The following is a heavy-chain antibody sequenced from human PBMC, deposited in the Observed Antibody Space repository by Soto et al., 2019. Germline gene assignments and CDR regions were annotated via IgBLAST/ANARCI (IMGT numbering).Heavy chain of an antibody. J-gene: IGHJ4*02. CDR3: AKDLTYDFWSGYYFN. CDR1: GFTFSSYA. CDR2: ISGSGGST. Sequence: EVQLLESGGGLVQPGGSLRLSCAASGFTFSSYAMSWVRQAPGKGLEWVSAISGSGGSTYYADSVKGRFTISRGNSKNTLYLQMNSLRAEDTAVYYCAKDLTYDFWSGYYFNWGQGTLVTVSS. V-gene: IGHV3-23*01. D-gene: IGHD3-3*01.